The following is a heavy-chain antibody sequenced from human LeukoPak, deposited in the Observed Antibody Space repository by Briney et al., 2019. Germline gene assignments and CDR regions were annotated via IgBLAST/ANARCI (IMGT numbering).Heavy chain of an antibody. J-gene: IGHJ4*02. V-gene: IGHV4-59*01. Sequence: PSETLSLTCTVSGGSISSYYWSRIRQPPGKGLEWIGYIYYSGSTNYNPSLKSRVTISVDTSKNQFSLKLSSVTAADTAVYYCARDGGYGDYPRYWGQGTLVTVPS. CDR2: IYYSGST. CDR3: ARDGGYGDYPRY. CDR1: GGSISSYY. D-gene: IGHD4-17*01.